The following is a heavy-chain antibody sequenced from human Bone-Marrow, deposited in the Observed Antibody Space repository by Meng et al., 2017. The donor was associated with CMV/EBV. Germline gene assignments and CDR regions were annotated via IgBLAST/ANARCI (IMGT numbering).Heavy chain of an antibody. Sequence: GGSLRLSCAASGFTFSSYWMSWVRQAPGKGLEWVANIKQDGSEKYYVDSVKGRFTISRDNAKNSLSLQMNSLRAEDTAVYYCARVQRGYSSSWTSFDYWGQGTLVTVSS. D-gene: IGHD6-13*01. CDR2: IKQDGSEK. V-gene: IGHV3-7*01. CDR3: ARVQRGYSSSWTSFDY. J-gene: IGHJ4*02. CDR1: GFTFSSYW.